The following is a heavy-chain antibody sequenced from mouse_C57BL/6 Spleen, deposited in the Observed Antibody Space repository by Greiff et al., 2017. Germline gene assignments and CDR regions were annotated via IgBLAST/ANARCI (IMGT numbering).Heavy chain of an antibody. CDR2: IHPNSGST. D-gene: IGHD2-3*01. J-gene: IGHJ2*01. CDR1: GYTFTSYW. Sequence: QVQLQQPGAELVKPGASVKLSCKASGYTFTSYWMHWVKQRPGQGLEWIGMIHPNSGSTNYNEKFKSKATLTVDKSSSTAYMQLSSLTSEDSAVYYCAKSYDGYYNNYFDCWGQGTTVTVSS. CDR3: AKSYDGYYNNYFDC. V-gene: IGHV1-64*01.